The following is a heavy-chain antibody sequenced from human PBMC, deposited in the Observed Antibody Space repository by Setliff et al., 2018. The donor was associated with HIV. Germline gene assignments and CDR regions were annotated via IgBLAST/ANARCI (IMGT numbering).Heavy chain of an antibody. J-gene: IGHJ4*02. CDR2: IYYSGST. CDR3: ARHGYDSSGYYPNSFDY. V-gene: IGHV4-59*08. D-gene: IGHD3-22*01. Sequence: LSLTCTVSGGSISSYYWSWIRQPPGKGLEWIGYIYYSGSTNYNPSLKSRVTTSVDTSKNQFSLKLSSVTAADTAVYYCARHGYDSSGYYPNSFDYWGQGTLVTVSS. CDR1: GGSISSYY.